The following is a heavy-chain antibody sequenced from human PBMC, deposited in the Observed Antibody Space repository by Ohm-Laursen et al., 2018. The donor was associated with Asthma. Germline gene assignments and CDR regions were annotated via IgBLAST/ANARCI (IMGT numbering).Heavy chain of an antibody. CDR2: ISTASSFI. V-gene: IGHV3-21*01. D-gene: IGHD1-26*01. Sequence: LRLSCTASGLPFSNFWMSWVRQIPGKGLEWVASISTASSFIYYADSVRGRLTTSRDNARNSVYLQMNSLRAEDTALYYCARIGPEWELPGREYSLHHWGEGTLVTVSS. J-gene: IGHJ1*01. CDR3: ARIGPEWELPGREYSLHH. CDR1: GLPFSNFW.